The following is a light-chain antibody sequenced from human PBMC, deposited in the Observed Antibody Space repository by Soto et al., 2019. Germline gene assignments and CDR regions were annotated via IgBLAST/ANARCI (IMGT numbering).Light chain of an antibody. CDR1: QSLLHSNGYNF. J-gene: IGKJ1*01. CDR3: MQALRTWT. Sequence: DIVMTQSPLSLSVTPGEPASISCRSSQSLLHSNGYNFLDWYLQKPGQSPQLLIYLGSNRASGVPDRFSGSGSGTDFTLKISRVEAEDVGVYYCMQALRTWTFGQGTKVEIK. V-gene: IGKV2-28*01. CDR2: LGS.